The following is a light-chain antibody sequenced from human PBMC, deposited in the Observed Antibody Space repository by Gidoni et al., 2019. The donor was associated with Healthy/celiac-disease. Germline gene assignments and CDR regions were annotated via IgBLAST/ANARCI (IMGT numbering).Light chain of an antibody. CDR1: KLGDKY. Sequence: SSELTQPHSLSLSPGQTASIPCSGDKLGDKYACWYQQKPGQSPVLVNYQDSKRPSGIPERFSGSNSGNTATLTMSGTQAMDEADYYCQAWDSSTVVFGGGTKLTVL. J-gene: IGLJ2*01. CDR2: QDS. V-gene: IGLV3-1*01. CDR3: QAWDSSTVV.